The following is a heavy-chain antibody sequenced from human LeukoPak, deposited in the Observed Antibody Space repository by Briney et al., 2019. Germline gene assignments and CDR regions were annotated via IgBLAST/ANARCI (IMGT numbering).Heavy chain of an antibody. CDR1: GFTFSSYG. V-gene: IGHV3-30*18. J-gene: IGHJ3*02. D-gene: IGHD3-9*01. CDR3: AKVRRYFDYGYFDI. CDR2: ISSDGLNE. Sequence: GTSLRLSCAASGFTFSSYGIHWVRQAPGKGLEWVAVISSDGLNEYYADSVKGRFTISRDNSKNTLYLQMNSLRAEDTAVYYCAKVRRYFDYGYFDIWGQGTMVTVSS.